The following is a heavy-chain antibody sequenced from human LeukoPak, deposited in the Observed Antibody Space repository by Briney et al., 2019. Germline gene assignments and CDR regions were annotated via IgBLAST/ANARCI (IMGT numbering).Heavy chain of an antibody. CDR2: ISYDGSNK. CDR1: GFTLSSYG. CDR3: AKLVVVAATPFDY. J-gene: IGHJ4*02. D-gene: IGHD2-15*01. Sequence: PGGSLRLSCAASGFTLSSYGMHWVRQAPGKGLEWVAVISYDGSNKYYADSVKGRFTISRDNSKNTLYLQMNSLRAEDTAVYYCAKLVVVAATPFDYWCQGTLVTVSS. V-gene: IGHV3-30*18.